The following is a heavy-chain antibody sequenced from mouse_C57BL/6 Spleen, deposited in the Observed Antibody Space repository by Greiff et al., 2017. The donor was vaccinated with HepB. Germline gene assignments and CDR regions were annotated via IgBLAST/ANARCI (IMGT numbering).Heavy chain of an antibody. CDR1: EFTFSDYG. CDR3: ARDGADYFDY. V-gene: IGHV5-17*01. J-gene: IGHJ2*01. CDR2: ISSGSIPI. D-gene: IGHD2-3*01. Sequence: EVKVVESGGALLKPEGSLKLSFAASEFTFSDYGIHGVRRPPEKGLGWVADISSGSIPIYYADTVTVRFTISRDNAKNTLFLQMTILRSEDTAMYYCARDGADYFDYWGQGTTLTVSS.